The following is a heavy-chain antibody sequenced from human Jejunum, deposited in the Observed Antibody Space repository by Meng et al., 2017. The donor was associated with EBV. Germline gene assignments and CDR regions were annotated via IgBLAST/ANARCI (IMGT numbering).Heavy chain of an antibody. V-gene: IGHV2-5*02. CDR3: AHRRDYGGMWDTGCLDY. J-gene: IGHJ4*02. D-gene: IGHD4/OR15-4a*01. CDR2: IYWDDDK. Sequence: QITFKESGPTRVTPTQTLTLTCTFSGFSLTASPVGVAWIRQPPGKALEWLAVIYWDDDKRYSPSLRSRVTIAKDTSKNQVVLTMANLDPVDTATYYCAHRRDYGGMWDTGCLDYWGQGSLVTVSS. CDR1: GFSLTASPVG.